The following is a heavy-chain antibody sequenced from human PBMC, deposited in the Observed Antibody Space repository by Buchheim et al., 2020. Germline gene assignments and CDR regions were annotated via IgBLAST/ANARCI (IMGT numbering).Heavy chain of an antibody. CDR2: IYYSGST. V-gene: IGHV4-30-4*01. J-gene: IGHJ6*02. CDR1: GGSISSGDYY. Sequence: QVQLQESGPGLVKPSQTLSLTCTVSGGSISSGDYYWSWIRQPPGKGLEWIGYIYYSGSTYYNPSLKSRVTISVDTSKNQFSLKLSSVTAADTAVYYCARDLRPDRIAAAGNYYYYGMDVWGQGTT. D-gene: IGHD6-13*01. CDR3: ARDLRPDRIAAAGNYYYYGMDV.